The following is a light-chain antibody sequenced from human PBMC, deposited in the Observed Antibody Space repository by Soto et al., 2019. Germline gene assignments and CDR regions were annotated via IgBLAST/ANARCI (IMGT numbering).Light chain of an antibody. J-gene: IGKJ1*01. CDR2: GAS. CDR1: ESVSTN. Sequence: EIEMTQSPATLSLAPGERVTLSCRASESVSTNLAWYQQKAGQAPRLLIYGASTRATGIPARFSGSGSGTEFTLTISSLQSEDFAVYYCHQYNNWPPWTFGQGTKVDI. V-gene: IGKV3-15*01. CDR3: HQYNNWPPWT.